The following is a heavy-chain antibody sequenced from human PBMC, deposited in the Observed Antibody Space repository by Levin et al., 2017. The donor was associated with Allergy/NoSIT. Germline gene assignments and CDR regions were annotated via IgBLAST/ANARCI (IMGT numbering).Heavy chain of an antibody. Sequence: GGSLRLSCAASGFTFRNYGMHWVRQAPGKGLEWLAVISNDGGNEHYADSVKGRFIITRDNSKNTLFLQMNSLRPADSTLYYCVKDSTAFGDYYFDSWGQGTLVTVSS. V-gene: IGHV3-30*18. CDR2: ISNDGGNE. D-gene: IGHD4-17*01. CDR1: GFTFRNYG. J-gene: IGHJ4*02. CDR3: VKDSTAFGDYYFDS.